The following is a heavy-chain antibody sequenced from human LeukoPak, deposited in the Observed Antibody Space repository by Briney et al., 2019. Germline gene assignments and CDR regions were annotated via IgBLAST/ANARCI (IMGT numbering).Heavy chain of an antibody. Sequence: GRSLRPSCATSGLTFSNSWIASVRPAPGKGLQWVANINRDGRTKHYADSLKGRFTISRHNPKNSLNLQMNHLRAHERAVYYCTRDTEGSLDYWGQGILVTVAS. V-gene: IGHV3-7*01. CDR2: INRDGRTK. CDR1: GLTFSNSW. J-gene: IGHJ4*02. D-gene: IGHD1-26*01. CDR3: TRDTEGSLDY.